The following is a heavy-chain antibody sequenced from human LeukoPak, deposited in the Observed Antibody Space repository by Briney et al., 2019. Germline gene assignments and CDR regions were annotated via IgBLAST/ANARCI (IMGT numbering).Heavy chain of an antibody. D-gene: IGHD6-13*01. V-gene: IGHV1-69*13. CDR1: GGTFSSYA. CDR3: ARGGIAAAGHDAFDI. Sequence: SVKVSCKASGGTFSSYAISWVRQAPGQGLEWMGGIIPIFGTANYAQKFQGRVTITADESTSTAYMELSSLRSEDTAVYYCARGGIAAAGHDAFDIWGQGTMVTVSS. J-gene: IGHJ3*02. CDR2: IIPIFGTA.